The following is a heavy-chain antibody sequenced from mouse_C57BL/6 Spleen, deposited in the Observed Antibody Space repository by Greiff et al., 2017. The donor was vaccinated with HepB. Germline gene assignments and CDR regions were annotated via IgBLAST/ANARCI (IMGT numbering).Heavy chain of an antibody. CDR2: INPYNGGT. Sequence: EVQLQQSGPVLVKPGASVKMSCKASGYTFTDYYMNWVKQSHGKSLEWIGVINPYNGGTSYNQKFKGKATLTVDKSSSTAYMELNSLTSEDSAVYYCARWTIYYDYDGVYDGWGTATTVTVSS. D-gene: IGHD2-4*01. J-gene: IGHJ1*03. CDR1: GYTFTDYY. V-gene: IGHV1-19*01. CDR3: ARWTIYYDYDGVYDG.